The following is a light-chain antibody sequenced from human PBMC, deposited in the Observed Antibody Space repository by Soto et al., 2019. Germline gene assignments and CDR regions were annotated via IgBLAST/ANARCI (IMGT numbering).Light chain of an antibody. V-gene: IGKV1-5*03. Sequence: DIQMTQSPSTLSASVGDRVTITCRASESISPWLAWYQQKPGKAPKILIYKASSLESGVPSRFSGSGSGTEFTLTISSLQPDDFATYYCQQYKTYFRTFGQGTKLEI. CDR3: QQYKTYFRT. J-gene: IGKJ2*01. CDR1: ESISPW. CDR2: KAS.